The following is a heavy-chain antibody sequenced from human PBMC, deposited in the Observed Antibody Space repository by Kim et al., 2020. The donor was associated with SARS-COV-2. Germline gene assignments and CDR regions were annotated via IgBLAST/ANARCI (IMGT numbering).Heavy chain of an antibody. CDR2: IWYDGSNI. Sequence: GGSLRLSCAASGFTFSRYGVHWVRQAPGKGPEWVAVIWYDGSNIYYGDSVKGRFTISRDNSKNTVYLQMNSLRAEDTAVYYCAREEEHSGGCLGDHWGQGTLVTVSS. V-gene: IGHV3-33*01. CDR3: AREEEHSGGCLGDH. D-gene: IGHD6-19*01. CDR1: GFTFSRYG. J-gene: IGHJ4*02.